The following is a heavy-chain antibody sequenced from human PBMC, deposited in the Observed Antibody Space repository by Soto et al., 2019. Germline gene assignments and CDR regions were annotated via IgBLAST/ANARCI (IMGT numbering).Heavy chain of an antibody. V-gene: IGHV1-24*01. CDR1: GYTLTELS. D-gene: IGHD6-6*01. Sequence: ASVKVSCKVSGYTLTELSMHWVRQAPGKGLEWMGGFDPEDGETIYAQKFQGRVTMTEDTSTDTAYMELSSLRSEDTAVYYCATCRSSSGPFDSWGQGTLVTVSS. J-gene: IGHJ4*02. CDR2: FDPEDGET. CDR3: ATCRSSSGPFDS.